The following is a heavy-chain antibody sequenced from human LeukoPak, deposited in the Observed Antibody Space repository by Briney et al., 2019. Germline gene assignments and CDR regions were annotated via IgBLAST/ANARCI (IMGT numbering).Heavy chain of an antibody. CDR1: GGTFNSYA. J-gene: IGHJ4*02. V-gene: IGHV1-69*13. CDR3: ARHSGYHSTMYLDY. CDR2: ITAIFRTT. Sequence: SVTVSCKTSGGTFNSYAISWVRQAPGQGLEWMGGITAIFRTTNYAQKFQGRVTITADESMSTVYMELSSLRSEDTAVYYCARHSGYHSTMYLDYWGQGTLVTVSS. D-gene: IGHD3-22*01.